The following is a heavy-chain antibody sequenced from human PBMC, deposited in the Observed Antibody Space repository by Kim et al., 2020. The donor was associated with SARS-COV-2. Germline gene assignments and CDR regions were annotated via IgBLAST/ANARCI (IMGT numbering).Heavy chain of an antibody. CDR3: ARARYYYDSPLD. V-gene: IGHV3-21*01. J-gene: IGHJ4*02. D-gene: IGHD3-22*01. Sequence: YYADSVKGRFTISRDKAKNSLYLQMNSLRAEDTAVYYCARARYYYDSPLDWGQGTLVTVSS.